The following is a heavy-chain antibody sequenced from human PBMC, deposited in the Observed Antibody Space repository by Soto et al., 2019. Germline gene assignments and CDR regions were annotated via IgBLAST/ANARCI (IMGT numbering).Heavy chain of an antibody. V-gene: IGHV3-23*01. CDR1: GFTFSSYA. D-gene: IGHD6-13*01. Sequence: EVQLLESGGGFVQPGGSLRLSCAASGFTFSSYAMSWVRQAPGKGLEWVSAISGSGGSTYYADSVKGRFTISRDNSKNTLYLQMNSLRAEDTAVYYCAKDQLRYSSSAEHVWGQGTLVTVSS. CDR2: ISGSGGST. J-gene: IGHJ4*02. CDR3: AKDQLRYSSSAEHV.